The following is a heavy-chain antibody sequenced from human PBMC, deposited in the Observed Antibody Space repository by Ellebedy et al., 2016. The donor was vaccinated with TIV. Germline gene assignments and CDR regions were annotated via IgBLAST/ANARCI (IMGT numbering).Heavy chain of an antibody. CDR2: ISHDGSLK. Sequence: PGGSLRLSCAASGFTFGNFDMDWVRQAPGKGLERVAVISHDGSLKFYADSVKGRFSISRDNSKNTLYLQMNSLRVEDTAVYYCAKGKVDNWMDAGSLDYWGQGSLVTVSS. D-gene: IGHD1-20*01. CDR1: GFTFGNFD. J-gene: IGHJ4*02. CDR3: AKGKVDNWMDAGSLDY. V-gene: IGHV3-30*18.